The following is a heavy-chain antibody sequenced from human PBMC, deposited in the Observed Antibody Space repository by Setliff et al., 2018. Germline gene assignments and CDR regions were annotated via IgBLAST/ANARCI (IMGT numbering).Heavy chain of an antibody. Sequence: SETLSLTCTVSGGSMGSYYWTWIRQSAGKGLEWIGRIYASGNTLYNPSLKSRLTMSVDTSKNQFSLKLNSVTAADTAVYYCARGPTMGATYFDSWGQGTLVTVSS. D-gene: IGHD1-26*01. J-gene: IGHJ4*02. CDR2: IYASGNT. V-gene: IGHV4-4*07. CDR3: ARGPTMGATYFDS. CDR1: GGSMGSYY.